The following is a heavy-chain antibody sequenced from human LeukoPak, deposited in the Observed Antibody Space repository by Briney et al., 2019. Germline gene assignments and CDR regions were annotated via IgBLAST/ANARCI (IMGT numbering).Heavy chain of an antibody. CDR3: ARDRGTWNDDGFDY. V-gene: IGHV4-39*07. CDR1: GGSISSSNYY. D-gene: IGHD1-1*01. CDR2: IYYSGST. Sequence: PSETLSLTCTVSGGSISSSNYYWGWIRQPPGKGLEWIGSIYYSGSTYYNPSLKSRVTMSVDTSKNQFSLKLSSVTAADTAVYYCARDRGTWNDDGFDYWGQGTLVTVSS. J-gene: IGHJ4*02.